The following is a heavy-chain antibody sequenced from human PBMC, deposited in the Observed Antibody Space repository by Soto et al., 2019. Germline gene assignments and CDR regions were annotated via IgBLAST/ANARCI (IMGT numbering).Heavy chain of an antibody. J-gene: IGHJ4*02. CDR2: INHSGST. V-gene: IGHV4-34*01. D-gene: IGHD2-2*01. Sequence: SETLSLTCAVYGGSFSGYYWSWIRQPPGKGLEWIGEINHSGSTNYNPSLKSRVTISVDTSKNQFSLKLSSVTAADTAVYYCARFHRVVPAAWGQGTLVTVSS. CDR3: ARFHRVVPAA. CDR1: GGSFSGYY.